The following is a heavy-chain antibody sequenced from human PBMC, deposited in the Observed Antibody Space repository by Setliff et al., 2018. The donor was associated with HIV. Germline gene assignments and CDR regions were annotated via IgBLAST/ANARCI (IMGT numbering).Heavy chain of an antibody. V-gene: IGHV3-23*01. CDR1: GFTFSSYA. D-gene: IGHD6-19*01. CDR2: ISGSGGST. CDR3: AKARIAVAGTLWDY. Sequence: GESLKISCAASGFTFSSYAMSWVRQAPGKGLEWVSAISGSGGSTYYADSVKGRFTISRDNSKNTLYLQMNSLRAEDTAVYYCAKARIAVAGTLWDYWGQGTLVTVSS. J-gene: IGHJ4*02.